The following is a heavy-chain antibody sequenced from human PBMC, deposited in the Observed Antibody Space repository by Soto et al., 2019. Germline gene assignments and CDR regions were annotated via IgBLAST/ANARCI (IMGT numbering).Heavy chain of an antibody. CDR3: AREWSAFDY. V-gene: IGHV4-59*01. CDR2: MYSSGSV. J-gene: IGHJ4*02. CDR1: GGSITPFK. D-gene: IGHD2-15*01. Sequence: QVQLQESGPGLVKPSETLSLTCTVSGGSITPFKWSWIRQSPGKGLEWIGYMYSSGSVNYNPSLKSRVTISMETSKNQYSLKLISATAADTAVYYCAREWSAFDYWGQGILVTVSS.